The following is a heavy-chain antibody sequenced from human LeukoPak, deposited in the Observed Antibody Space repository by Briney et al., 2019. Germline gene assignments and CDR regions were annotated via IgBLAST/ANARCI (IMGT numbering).Heavy chain of an antibody. J-gene: IGHJ6*03. V-gene: IGHV4-59*12. Sequence: PSETLSLTCTVSGGSISSYYWSWIRQPPGKGLEWLGYICYSGSTIYNPSLKSRVTISVDTSKNQFSLKLSSVTAADTAVYYCARGLKQVPPRDYYYMDVWGKGTTVTVSS. CDR3: ARGLKQVPPRDYYYMDV. CDR2: ICYSGST. CDR1: GGSISSYY. D-gene: IGHD3-10*01.